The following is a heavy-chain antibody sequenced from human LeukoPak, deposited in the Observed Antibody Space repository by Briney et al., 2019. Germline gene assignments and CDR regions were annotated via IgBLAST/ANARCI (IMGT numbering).Heavy chain of an antibody. CDR1: GFTVSSNY. V-gene: IGHV3-66*02. CDR3: ARRKSTPWEDWFDP. Sequence: GGSLRLSCAASGFTVSSNYMSWVPQAPGKGLEWVSVIYSGGSTYYADSVKGRFTISRDNSKNTLYLEMNSLRAEDTAVYYCARRKSTPWEDWFDPWGQGTLVTVSS. D-gene: IGHD1-26*01. CDR2: IYSGGST. J-gene: IGHJ5*02.